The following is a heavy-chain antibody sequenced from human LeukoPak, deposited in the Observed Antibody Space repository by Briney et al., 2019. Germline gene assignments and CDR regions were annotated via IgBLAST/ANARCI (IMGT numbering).Heavy chain of an antibody. D-gene: IGHD6-13*01. Sequence: YDGSNKYYADSVKGRFTISRDNSKNTVYLQMNSLRAEDTAVYYRAKDLYNTGYSNSWYFDYWGQGTLVTVSS. J-gene: IGHJ4*02. V-gene: IGHV3-30*02. CDR3: AKDLYNTGYSNSWYFDY. CDR2: YDGSNK.